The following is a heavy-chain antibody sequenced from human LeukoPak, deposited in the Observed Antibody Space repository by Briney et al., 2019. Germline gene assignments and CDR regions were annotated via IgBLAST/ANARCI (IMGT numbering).Heavy chain of an antibody. J-gene: IGHJ4*02. V-gene: IGHV4-38-2*02. D-gene: IGHD3-22*01. CDR3: ARGYYDSSGYYPRGWFDY. CDR2: IYHSGST. Sequence: KTSETLSLTCTVSGYSISSGYYWGWIRQSPGKGLEWIGSIYHSGSTYYNPSLKSRVTISVDTSKNQFSLRLSSVTAADTAVYYCARGYYDSSGYYPRGWFDYWGQGTLVTVSS. CDR1: GYSISSGYY.